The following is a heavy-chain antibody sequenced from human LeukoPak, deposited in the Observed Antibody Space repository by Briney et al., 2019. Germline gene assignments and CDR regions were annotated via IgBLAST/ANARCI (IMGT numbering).Heavy chain of an antibody. Sequence: ASVKVSCKASGYTFTSYDINWVRQATGQGLEWMGWMNPNSGGTNYAQKFQGRVTMTTDTSTSTAYMELRSLRSDDTAVYYCARVHPGSYFDYWGQGTLVTVSS. J-gene: IGHJ4*02. V-gene: IGHV1-2*02. CDR3: ARVHPGSYFDY. CDR2: MNPNSGGT. D-gene: IGHD3-10*01. CDR1: GYTFTSYD.